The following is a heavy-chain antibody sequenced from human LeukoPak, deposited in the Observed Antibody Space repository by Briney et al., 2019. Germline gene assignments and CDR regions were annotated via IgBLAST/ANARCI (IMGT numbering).Heavy chain of an antibody. D-gene: IGHD2-15*01. Sequence: ASVKVSCKASGGTFSSYAISWVRQAPGQGLEWMGWISAYNGNTNYAQKYQGRVSMTTDTSTSTGYMELRSLRSDDTAVYYCAREGSSTLASRYWGQGTLVTVSS. J-gene: IGHJ4*02. CDR1: GGTFSSYA. CDR3: AREGSSTLASRY. CDR2: ISAYNGNT. V-gene: IGHV1-18*01.